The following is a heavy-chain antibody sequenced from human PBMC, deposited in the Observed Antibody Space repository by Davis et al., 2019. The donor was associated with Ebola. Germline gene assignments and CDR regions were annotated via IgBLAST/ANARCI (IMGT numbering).Heavy chain of an antibody. J-gene: IGHJ6*02. Sequence: ASVKVSCKASGYTFTSYYMHWVRQAPGQGLEWMGIINPSGGSTSYAQKFQGRVTMTRDTSTSTVYMELSSLRSEDTAVYYCARDRIAVVVAATQAYYYYGMDVWGQGTTVTVSS. CDR1: GYTFTSYY. CDR3: ARDRIAVVVAATQAYYYYGMDV. CDR2: INPSGGST. D-gene: IGHD2-15*01. V-gene: IGHV1-46*01.